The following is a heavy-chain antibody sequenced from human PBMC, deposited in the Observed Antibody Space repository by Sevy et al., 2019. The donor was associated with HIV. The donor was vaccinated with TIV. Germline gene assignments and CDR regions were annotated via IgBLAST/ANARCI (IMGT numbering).Heavy chain of an antibody. CDR2: ISYDGSDK. Sequence: GGSLRLSCAASGFTFSSFGMHWVRQVPGKGLEWVSFISYDGSDKRYVDSVKGRFTISGDSSKNTLYLQMNSLRGGDTTVYYCAKDGPPYYTSGSYMYYFDYWGQGALVTVSS. CDR3: AKDGPPYYTSGSYMYYFDY. J-gene: IGHJ4*02. V-gene: IGHV3-30*18. CDR1: GFTFSSFG. D-gene: IGHD3-10*01.